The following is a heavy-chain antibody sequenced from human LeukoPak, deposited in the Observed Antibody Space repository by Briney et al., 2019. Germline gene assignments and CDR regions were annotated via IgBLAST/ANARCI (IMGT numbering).Heavy chain of an antibody. CDR1: GGSISSGDYY. Sequence: SQTLSLTCTVSGGSISSGDYYWSWIRQPPGKGLEWIGYTYYSGSTYYNPSLKSRVTISVDTSKNQFSLKLSSVTAADTAVYYCASGGAGVVIIYFDYWGQGTLVTVSS. CDR3: ASGGAGVVIIYFDY. V-gene: IGHV4-30-4*08. D-gene: IGHD3-3*01. J-gene: IGHJ4*02. CDR2: TYYSGST.